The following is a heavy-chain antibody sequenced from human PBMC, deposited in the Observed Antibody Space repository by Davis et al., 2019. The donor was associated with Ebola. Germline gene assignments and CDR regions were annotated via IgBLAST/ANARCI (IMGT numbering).Heavy chain of an antibody. Sequence: SETLSLTCTVSGGSISSYYWSWIRQPPGKGLAWIGYIYYSGSTNYNPSLKSRVTISVDTSKNQFSLKLSSVTAADTAVYYCARSAADDFWSGYYLGMDVWGQGTTVTVSS. CDR1: GGSISSYY. D-gene: IGHD3-3*01. J-gene: IGHJ6*02. CDR2: IYYSGST. V-gene: IGHV4-59*01. CDR3: ARSAADDFWSGYYLGMDV.